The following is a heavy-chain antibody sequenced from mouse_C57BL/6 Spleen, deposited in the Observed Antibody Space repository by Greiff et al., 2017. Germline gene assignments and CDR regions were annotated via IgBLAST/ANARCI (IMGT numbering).Heavy chain of an antibody. CDR3: ARVFTTVVVPYAMDY. CDR2: IDPSDSET. CDR1: GYTFTSYW. Sequence: VQLQQPGAELVRPGSSVKLSCKASGYTFTSYWMHWVKQRPIQGLEWIGNIDPSDSETHYNQKFKDKATLTVDKSSSTAYMQLSSLTSEDSAVYYCARVFTTVVVPYAMDYWGQGTSVTVSS. D-gene: IGHD1-1*01. V-gene: IGHV1-52*01. J-gene: IGHJ4*01.